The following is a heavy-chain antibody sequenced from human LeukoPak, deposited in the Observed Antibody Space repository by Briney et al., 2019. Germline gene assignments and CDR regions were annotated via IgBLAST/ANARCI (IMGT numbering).Heavy chain of an antibody. V-gene: IGHV3-33*06. CDR2: IYYDGSNQ. D-gene: IGHD3-22*01. CDR1: GLRFRNYG. Sequence: PGRSLRLSCVVSGLRFRNYGMHWVRQAPGKGLEWVAVIYYDGSNQYYADSVKGRFTVSRDNAKNTLYLQMDSLRAEDTAVYYCAKDWSHDSSGYYLSWGQGTLVTVSS. CDR3: AKDWSHDSSGYYLS. J-gene: IGHJ5*02.